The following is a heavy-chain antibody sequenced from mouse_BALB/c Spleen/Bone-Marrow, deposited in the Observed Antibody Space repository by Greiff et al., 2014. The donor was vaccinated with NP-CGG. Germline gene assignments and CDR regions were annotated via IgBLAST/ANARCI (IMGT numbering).Heavy chain of an antibody. CDR2: VNPSSGYT. Sequence: VQLQQSAAELARPGASVKMSCKASGYTFTSYTMHWVKQRPGQGLEWIGYVNPSSGYTEYNQKFKDKTTLTADKSSSTAYMQLSSLTSEDSAVYYCAYWDLAYWGQGTLVTVSA. J-gene: IGHJ3*01. CDR3: AYWDLAY. V-gene: IGHV1-4*02. D-gene: IGHD4-1*01. CDR1: GYTFTSYT.